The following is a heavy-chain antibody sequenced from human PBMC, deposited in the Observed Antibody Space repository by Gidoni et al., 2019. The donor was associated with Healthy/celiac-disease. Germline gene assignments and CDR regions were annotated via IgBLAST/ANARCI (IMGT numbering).Heavy chain of an antibody. Sequence: QVQLQQWGAGLLKPSETLSLTCAVSGGSFSGYYWSWFRQPPGKGLEWIGEINHSGSPNYNPSLKSRVTISVDTSKNQFSLKLSSVTAADTAVYYCARGRGVYYDSSGFLDYWGQGTLVTVSS. CDR3: ARGRGVYYDSSGFLDY. D-gene: IGHD3-22*01. J-gene: IGHJ4*02. CDR1: GGSFSGYY. CDR2: INHSGSP. V-gene: IGHV4-34*01.